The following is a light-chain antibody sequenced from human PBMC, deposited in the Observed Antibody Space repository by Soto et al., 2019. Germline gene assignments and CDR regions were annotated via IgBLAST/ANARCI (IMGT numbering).Light chain of an antibody. J-gene: IGKJ1*01. V-gene: IGKV1-5*03. CDR2: KAS. CDR1: QSIINW. Sequence: DIQMTQSPSTLSASVGDRVTITCRASQSIINWLAWYQQKPGKAPKLLIYKASSLESEVPSRFSGSGSETEFTLTINRLQPDDSATYYCQQYHNYWWTFGQGTKVEIK. CDR3: QQYHNYWWT.